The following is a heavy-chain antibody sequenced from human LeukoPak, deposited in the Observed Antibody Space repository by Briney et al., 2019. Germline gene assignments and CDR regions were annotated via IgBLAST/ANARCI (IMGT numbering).Heavy chain of an antibody. D-gene: IGHD3-16*02. CDR2: INHSGST. CDR1: GGSFSGYY. CDR3: ARGPRDYVWGSYRYFDY. J-gene: IGHJ4*02. Sequence: SETLSLTCAVYGGSFSGYYWSWIRQPPGKGLEWIGEINHSGSTNYNPSLKSRVTISVDTSKNQFSLKLSSVTAADTAVYYCARGPRDYVWGSYRYFDYWGQGTLATVSS. V-gene: IGHV4-34*01.